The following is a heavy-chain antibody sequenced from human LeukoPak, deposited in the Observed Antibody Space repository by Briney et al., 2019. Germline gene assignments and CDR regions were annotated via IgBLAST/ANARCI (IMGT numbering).Heavy chain of an antibody. V-gene: IGHV3-74*01. J-gene: IGHJ4*02. CDR2: MKTDGTRI. Sequence: GGSLRLSCAASGFRFSNSWMYWVRQGPGKGPVWVSRMKTDGTRIEYADSVKGRSTISRDNAKNTLFLQMSSLRVEDTAVYYCARGADHGGSYYPDWGQGTRVTVSS. D-gene: IGHD3-10*01. CDR1: GFRFSNSW. CDR3: ARGADHGGSYYPD.